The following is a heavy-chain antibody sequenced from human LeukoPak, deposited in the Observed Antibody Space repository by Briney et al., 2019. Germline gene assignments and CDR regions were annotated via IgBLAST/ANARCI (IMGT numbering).Heavy chain of an antibody. CDR1: GYTFTSYD. D-gene: IGHD4-17*01. CDR3: ARGASYGDFDFDY. J-gene: IGHJ4*02. Sequence: ASVTVSCKASGYTFTSYDINWVRQAAGQGLEWMGWMNPNSGNTGYVQKFQGRVTMTRNTSISTAYMELSSLRSEDTAVYYCARGASYGDFDFDYWGQGTLVTVSS. CDR2: MNPNSGNT. V-gene: IGHV1-8*01.